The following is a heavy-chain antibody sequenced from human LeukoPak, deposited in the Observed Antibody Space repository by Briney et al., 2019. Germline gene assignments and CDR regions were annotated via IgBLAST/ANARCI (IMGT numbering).Heavy chain of an antibody. CDR2: ISGDGRRT. J-gene: IGHJ4*02. D-gene: IGHD1-26*01. CDR3: AREILGSAFSFDY. Sequence: GGSLRLSCAASGFIFTDYWMHWVRQGPGKELVWVARISGDGRRTTYADSVKGRFTISRDTSENTLYLQMNNLRPEDTAIYYCAREILGSAFSFDYWGQGTLVTVSS. V-gene: IGHV3-74*01. CDR1: GFIFTDYW.